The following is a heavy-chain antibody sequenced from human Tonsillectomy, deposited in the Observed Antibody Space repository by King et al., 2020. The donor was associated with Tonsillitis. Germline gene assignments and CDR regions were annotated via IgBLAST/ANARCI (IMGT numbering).Heavy chain of an antibody. V-gene: IGHV3-23*04. CDR3: AKVCQFDWLCHD. Sequence: VQLVESGGGLVQPGGSLRLSCAASGFTFSSYTMAWVRQAPGKGLEWVSGISDNGGGTFYADSVKGRFTISRDNSKSTLYLEMNSLRDEDTAFYYCAKVCQFDWLCHDWGQGALVTVSS. CDR2: ISDNGGGT. D-gene: IGHD3-9*01. CDR1: GFTFSSYT. J-gene: IGHJ1*01.